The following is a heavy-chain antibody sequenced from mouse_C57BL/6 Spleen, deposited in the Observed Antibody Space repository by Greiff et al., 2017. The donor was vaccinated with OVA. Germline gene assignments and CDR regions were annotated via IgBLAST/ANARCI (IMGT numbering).Heavy chain of an antibody. Sequence: LEESGPELVRPGVSVKISCKGSGYTFTDYAMHWVKQSHAKSLEWIGVISTYYGDASYNQKFKDKATMTVDKSSSTAYMELARLTSEDSAVYYCASCQTGDWYFDVWGTGTTVTVSS. D-gene: IGHD4-1*01. CDR1: GYTFTDYA. CDR2: ISTYYGDA. V-gene: IGHV1-67*01. CDR3: ASCQTGDWYFDV. J-gene: IGHJ1*03.